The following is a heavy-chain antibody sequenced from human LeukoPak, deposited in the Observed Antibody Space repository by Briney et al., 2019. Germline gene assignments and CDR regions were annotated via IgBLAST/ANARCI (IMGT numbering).Heavy chain of an antibody. D-gene: IGHD3-10*01. J-gene: IGHJ5*02. V-gene: IGHV3-23*01. CDR1: GFTFSSYA. Sequence: GGSLRLSCAASGFTFSSYAMSWVRQAPGNGLEWVSAISGSGGSTYYADSVKGRFTISRDNSKNTLYLQMNSLRGEDTAVYYCAKDSARLARGELDPWGQGTLVTVSS. CDR2: ISGSGGST. CDR3: AKDSARLARGELDP.